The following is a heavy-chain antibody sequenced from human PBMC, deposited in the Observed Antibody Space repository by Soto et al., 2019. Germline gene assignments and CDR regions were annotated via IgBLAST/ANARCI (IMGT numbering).Heavy chain of an antibody. J-gene: IGHJ4*02. V-gene: IGHV4-39*01. Sequence: GYIRDPNVFWGMVRKPPGRGLEWIGNIDYSGTTYISPSLATRVTLHVDTSKNQFSLTHYSVTAADTAVYYCARITGRHPDYLGKGILVIGSS. D-gene: IGHD1-20*01. CDR1: GYIRDPNVF. CDR2: IDYSGTT. CDR3: ARITGRHPDY.